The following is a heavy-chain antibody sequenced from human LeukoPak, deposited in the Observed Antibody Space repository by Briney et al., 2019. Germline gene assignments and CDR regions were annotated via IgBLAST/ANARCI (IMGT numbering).Heavy chain of an antibody. J-gene: IGHJ4*02. CDR3: AKDHDNADYYYYFDS. D-gene: IGHD2-21*02. CDR1: GFSFNTYA. CDR2: ISATGRER. Sequence: GGSLRLSCVASGFSFNTYAMSWVRQAPGKGLEWVSGISATGRERHYTDSVKGRFTISRDNSKNTLHLQMSSLRAEDTALYFCAKDHDNADYYYYFDSWGQGTLVTVSS. V-gene: IGHV3-23*01.